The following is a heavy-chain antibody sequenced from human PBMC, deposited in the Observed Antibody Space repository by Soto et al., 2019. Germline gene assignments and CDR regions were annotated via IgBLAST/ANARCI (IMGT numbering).Heavy chain of an antibody. D-gene: IGHD3-16*01. J-gene: IGHJ4*02. CDR3: AGGNNVEERD. Sequence: EVQLVESGGGLVQPGGSLRLSCAASGISVSRNYMSWVRQAPGKGLEWVSLIYSGGSTDYADSVKGRFSISRDNSKNTVYLQMNSPRVDDTAVYYCAGGNNVEERDWGQGTLVTVSS. V-gene: IGHV3-66*01. CDR2: IYSGGST. CDR1: GISVSRNY.